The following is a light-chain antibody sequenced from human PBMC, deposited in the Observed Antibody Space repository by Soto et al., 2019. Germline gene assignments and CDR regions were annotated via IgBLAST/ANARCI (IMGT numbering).Light chain of an antibody. CDR2: MAS. J-gene: IGKJ1*01. CDR1: QSINSW. Sequence: DIQMTQSPSTLSASVGDRVTITCRASQSINSWLAWHQQKPGKAPKLLISMASSLESGVPSRFSGSGSGTEFTLTISSLQPDDFATYYCQQYNSYPWTFGQGTKVEIK. CDR3: QQYNSYPWT. V-gene: IGKV1-5*03.